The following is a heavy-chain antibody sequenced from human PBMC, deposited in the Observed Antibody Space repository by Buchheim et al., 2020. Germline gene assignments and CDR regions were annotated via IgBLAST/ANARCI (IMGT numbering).Heavy chain of an antibody. J-gene: IGHJ4*02. Sequence: EVQLVESGGGLVQPGGSLRLSCAVSEFSFSDSWMSWVRQAPGKGLEWVANINHDGYEKYYVDFVRGRFTISRDNAKNSLYLQMNSLRAEDTAIYYCARDDEQEHFAYWGRGTL. CDR2: INHDGYEK. V-gene: IGHV3-7*04. CDR1: EFSFSDSW. D-gene: IGHD6-13*01. CDR3: ARDDEQEHFAY.